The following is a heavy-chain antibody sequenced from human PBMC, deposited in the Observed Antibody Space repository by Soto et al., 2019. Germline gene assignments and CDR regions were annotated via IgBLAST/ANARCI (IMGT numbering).Heavy chain of an antibody. CDR1: GGSISSGGYY. D-gene: IGHD3-10*01. CDR2: IYYSGST. Sequence: QVQLQESGPGLVKPSQTLSLTCTVSGGSISSGGYYWSWIRQHPGKGLEWIGYIYYSGSTYYIPSRKSRVTISVATSKNQFALKLSSVTAADTAVYYCARDDGSGSLYWGQGTLVTVSS. V-gene: IGHV4-31*03. CDR3: ARDDGSGSLY. J-gene: IGHJ4*02.